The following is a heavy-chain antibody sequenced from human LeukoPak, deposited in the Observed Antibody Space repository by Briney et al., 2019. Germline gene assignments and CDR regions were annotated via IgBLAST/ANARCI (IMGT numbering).Heavy chain of an antibody. J-gene: IGHJ6*03. CDR2: IYYSGST. V-gene: IGHV4-39*07. Sequence: SETLSLTCTVSGGSISSSSYYWGWIRQPPGKGLEWIGSIYYSGSTYYNPSLKSRVTISVDTSKNQFSLKLSSVTAADTAVYYCARGNPLWFGELGFYMDVWGKGTTVTVSS. D-gene: IGHD3-10*01. CDR3: ARGNPLWFGELGFYMDV. CDR1: GGSISSSSYY.